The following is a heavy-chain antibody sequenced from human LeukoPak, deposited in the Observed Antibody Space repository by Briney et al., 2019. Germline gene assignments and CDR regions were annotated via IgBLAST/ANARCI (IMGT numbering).Heavy chain of an antibody. V-gene: IGHV3-30*14. CDR2: TSYDGRIT. Sequence: GGSLRLSCVASEFIFSSYEMHWVRQAPGKGPEWMALTSYDGRITYYADSVKGRFTISRDNSKNTLYLQMNSLRAEDTAVYYCARDASDYYDSSHYWGQGTLVTVSS. D-gene: IGHD3-22*01. J-gene: IGHJ4*02. CDR3: ARDASDYYDSSHY. CDR1: EFIFSSYE.